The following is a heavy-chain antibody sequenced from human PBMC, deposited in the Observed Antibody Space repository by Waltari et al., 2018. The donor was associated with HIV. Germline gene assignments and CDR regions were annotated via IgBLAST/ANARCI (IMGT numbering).Heavy chain of an antibody. V-gene: IGHV6-1*01. CDR3: VRDSFGFDY. J-gene: IGHJ4*02. D-gene: IGHD3-3*01. CDR2: TYYRSSWHT. CDR1: GDSISSKSAA. Sequence: QVSLQPSGPGHLAASLTLSLTCGVPGDSISSKSAAWNWVRQSPSKGLEWLGKTYYRSSWHTDYAVSVSGRIFINADPSRNRFSLELKSVTPEDSGTYFCVRDSFGFDYWGRGHLVNVSS.